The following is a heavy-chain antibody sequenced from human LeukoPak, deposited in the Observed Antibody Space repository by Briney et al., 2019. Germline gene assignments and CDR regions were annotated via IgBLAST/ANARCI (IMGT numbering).Heavy chain of an antibody. CDR3: ARGLQTGVVGATPPYYFDY. D-gene: IGHD1-26*01. V-gene: IGHV1-2*02. J-gene: IGHJ4*02. Sequence: ASVKVSCKASGYTFTGYYMHWVRQAPGQGLEWMGWINPNSGGTNYAQKFQGRVTMTRDTSISTAYMELSRLRSDDTAVYYCARGLQTGVVGATPPYYFDYWGQGTLVTVSS. CDR1: GYTFTGYY. CDR2: INPNSGGT.